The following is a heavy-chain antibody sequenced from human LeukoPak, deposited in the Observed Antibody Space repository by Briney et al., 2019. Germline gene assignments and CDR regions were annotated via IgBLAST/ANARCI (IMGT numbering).Heavy chain of an antibody. D-gene: IGHD6-6*01. V-gene: IGHV4-59*01. CDR1: GGSISSYY. J-gene: IGHJ4*02. CDR3: ARWGSIAVARFDY. CDR2: IYYTGST. Sequence: SETLSLTCTVSGGSISSYYWSWIRQPPGKGLEWIGFIYYTGSTNYNPSLTSRVNISVDTSKNQFSLNLTSVTAADTAVYYCARWGSIAVARFDYWGQGTLVTVSS.